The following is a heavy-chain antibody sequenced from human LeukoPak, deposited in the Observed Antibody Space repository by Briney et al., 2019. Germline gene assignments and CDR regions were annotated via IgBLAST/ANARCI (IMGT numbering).Heavy chain of an antibody. D-gene: IGHD4/OR15-4a*01. Sequence: GGSLRLSCAASGFTFSRYWMSWVRQAPGKGLEWVANIKQDGSEKYYVDSVKGRFTISRDNAKNSLYLQMNSLRAEDTAVYYCAVTDYGIFDYWGQGTLVTVSS. J-gene: IGHJ4*02. CDR3: AVTDYGIFDY. V-gene: IGHV3-7*01. CDR2: IKQDGSEK. CDR1: GFTFSRYW.